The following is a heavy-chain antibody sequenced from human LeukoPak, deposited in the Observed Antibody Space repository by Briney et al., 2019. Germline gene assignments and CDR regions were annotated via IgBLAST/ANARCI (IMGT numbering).Heavy chain of an antibody. J-gene: IGHJ6*03. D-gene: IGHD1-26*01. CDR2: ISWNSGSI. CDR3: ARAYSETYGLGYYYMDV. CDR1: GFTFDDYA. V-gene: IGHV3-9*01. Sequence: PGGSLRLSCTASGFTFDDYAMHWVRQAPGKGLEWVSGISWNSGSIGYADSVKGRFTISRDNAKKSLYLQMNSLRAEDTAVYYCARAYSETYGLGYYYMDVWGKGTTVTISS.